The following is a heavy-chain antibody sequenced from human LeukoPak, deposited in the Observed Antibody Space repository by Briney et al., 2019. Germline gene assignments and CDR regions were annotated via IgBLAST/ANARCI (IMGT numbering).Heavy chain of an antibody. Sequence: GGALRLSCAASGFTFSIYSMNWFRQAPGKGLEWVSYISSGSSTIYYADSVKGRFTISRDNAKSSLYLQMHSLRDEDTAVYYCARDFAVWGQGTTVTVSS. V-gene: IGHV3-48*02. J-gene: IGHJ6*02. CDR3: ARDFAV. CDR1: GFTFSIYS. CDR2: ISSGSSTI.